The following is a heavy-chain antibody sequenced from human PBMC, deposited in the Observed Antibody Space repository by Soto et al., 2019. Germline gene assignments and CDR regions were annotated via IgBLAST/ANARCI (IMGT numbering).Heavy chain of an antibody. CDR1: GCTFSSDS. Sequence: SVKVSCKSSGCTFSSDSFSWVRQAPGQGLEWMGGIIPMFDTPIYAQKFQDRVTITADESTSTAYMQLSSLRSGDTAVYYCARSGGLDRDFNYWGQGSLVTVSS. CDR3: ARSGGLDRDFNY. V-gene: IGHV1-69*13. CDR2: IIPMFDTP. D-gene: IGHD2-15*01. J-gene: IGHJ4*02.